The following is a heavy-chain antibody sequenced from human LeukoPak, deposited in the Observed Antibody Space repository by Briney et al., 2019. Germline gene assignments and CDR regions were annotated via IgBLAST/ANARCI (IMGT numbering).Heavy chain of an antibody. D-gene: IGHD6-13*01. Sequence: SETLSLTCTVSGGSINNYYWSWIRQPPGKGLEWIAYIYYSGITNYNPSLKSRITISVDTSKNQFSLRLSSVTAADTALYYCARHPTAAAGTYFDYWGQGTLLTVSS. J-gene: IGHJ4*02. V-gene: IGHV4-59*08. CDR2: IYYSGIT. CDR3: ARHPTAAAGTYFDY. CDR1: GGSINNYY.